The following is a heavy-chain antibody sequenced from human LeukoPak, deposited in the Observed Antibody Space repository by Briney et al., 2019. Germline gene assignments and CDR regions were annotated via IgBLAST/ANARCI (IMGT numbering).Heavy chain of an antibody. CDR2: MNPKSGNT. V-gene: IGHV1-8*02. J-gene: IGHJ4*02. Sequence: ASVKVSCKASGYTFTGYYMHWVRQAPGQGLEWMGWMNPKSGNTGYAQKFQGRVTMTRNTSINTAYMELSSLRSEDTAVYYCARGPWSDWGQGTLVTVSS. D-gene: IGHD2-8*02. CDR3: ARGPWSD. CDR1: GYTFTGYY.